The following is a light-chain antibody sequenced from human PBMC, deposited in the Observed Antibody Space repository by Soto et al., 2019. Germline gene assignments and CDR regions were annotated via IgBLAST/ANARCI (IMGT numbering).Light chain of an antibody. CDR3: QQYYYYPLT. V-gene: IGKV1-5*03. CDR1: QTINNW. CDR2: KAS. Sequence: DIQMTQSPSTLSASVGDRVTITCRASQTINNWLAWYQQMPGKAPKLLIYKASTAESGVPSRFSGIGSGTQFTLTISGLQPDDFASYYCQQYYYYPLTFGQGTKVEV. J-gene: IGKJ1*01.